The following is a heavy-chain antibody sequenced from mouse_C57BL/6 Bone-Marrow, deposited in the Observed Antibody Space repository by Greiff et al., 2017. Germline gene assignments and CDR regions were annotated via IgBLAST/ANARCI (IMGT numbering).Heavy chain of an antibody. CDR3: ARTTGAMDY. V-gene: IGHV1-59*01. CDR1: GYTFTSYW. CDR2: IDPSDSYT. J-gene: IGHJ4*01. D-gene: IGHD1-1*01. Sequence: QVQLQQPGAELVRPGTSVKLSCKASGYTFTSYWMHWVKQRPGQGLEWIGVIDPSDSYTNYNQKFKGKATLTVDTSSSTAYMQLSSLTSEDSAVYYCARTTGAMDYWGQGTSVTVSS.